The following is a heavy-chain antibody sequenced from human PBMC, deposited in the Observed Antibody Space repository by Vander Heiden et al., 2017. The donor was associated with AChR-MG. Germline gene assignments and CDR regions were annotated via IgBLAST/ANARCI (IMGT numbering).Heavy chain of an antibody. CDR3: AGGGGSGPPNFDY. V-gene: IGHV4-30-2*01. CDR2: IYHSGSP. Sequence: WGVACGSIRTGGYSWGWIRQPTGKGREWVGYIYHSGSPYSTPPLKSRVPISGDRSKNQFSLKLSTVTAADTAVYYVAGGGGSGPPNFDYWGQGTLVTVSS. D-gene: IGHD3-10*01. J-gene: IGHJ4*02. CDR1: CGSIRTGGYS.